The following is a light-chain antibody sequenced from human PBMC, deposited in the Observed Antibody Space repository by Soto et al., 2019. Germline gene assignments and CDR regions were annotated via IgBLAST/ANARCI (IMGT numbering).Light chain of an antibody. J-gene: IGLJ1*01. CDR1: SSNIGSNA. V-gene: IGLV1-44*01. CDR2: SNN. Sequence: QSVLTQPPSASGTPGQRVTISCSGSSSNIGSNAVNWYQQLPGTAPTLLIYSNNQRPSGVPDRFSGSKSGTSASLAVNGLQSEDEADYYCCSYAGSYTHVFGTGTKVTVL. CDR3: CSYAGSYTHV.